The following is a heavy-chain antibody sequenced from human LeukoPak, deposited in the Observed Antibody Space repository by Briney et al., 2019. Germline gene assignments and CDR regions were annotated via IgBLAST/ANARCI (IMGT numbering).Heavy chain of an antibody. D-gene: IGHD3-16*01. V-gene: IGHV3-11*06. CDR3: ARDQTSYGYDY. J-gene: IGHJ4*02. Sequence: LSLTCTVSGGSISSSRYYWGWIRQPPGKGLEWVSAISGSGGDTFYADSLKGRFTISRDNAKNSLYLQMNSLRAEDTAVYYCARDQTSYGYDYWGQGTLVTVSS. CDR2: ISGSGGDT. CDR1: GGSISSSR.